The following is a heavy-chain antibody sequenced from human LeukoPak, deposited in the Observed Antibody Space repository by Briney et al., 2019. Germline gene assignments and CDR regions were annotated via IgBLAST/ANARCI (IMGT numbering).Heavy chain of an antibody. CDR2: IIPILGIA. CDR1: GGTFSSYA. V-gene: IGHV1-69*04. CDR3: ASPSISYYYGSGSYYNDRTEYGMDV. Sequence: ASVKVSCKASGGTFSSYAISWVRQAPGQGLEWMGRIIPILGIANYAQKFQGRVTITADKSTSTAYMELSSLRYEETAVYYCASPSISYYYGSGSYYNDRTEYGMDVWGQGTTVTVSS. J-gene: IGHJ6*02. D-gene: IGHD3-10*01.